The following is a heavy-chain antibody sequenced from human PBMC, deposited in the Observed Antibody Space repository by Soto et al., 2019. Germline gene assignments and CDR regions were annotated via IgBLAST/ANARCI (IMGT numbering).Heavy chain of an antibody. CDR2: MNPNSGNT. Sequence: GASVKASCKASGYTFTSYDLNWVRQAIGQGLEWMGWMNPNSGNTGYAQKFQGRVTMTRNTSISTTYMELSSLRSEDTAVYYCARGGPTNYYYYMDVWGKGTSVTVSS. V-gene: IGHV1-8*01. D-gene: IGHD5-12*01. CDR3: ARGGPTNYYYYMDV. J-gene: IGHJ6*03. CDR1: GYTFTSYD.